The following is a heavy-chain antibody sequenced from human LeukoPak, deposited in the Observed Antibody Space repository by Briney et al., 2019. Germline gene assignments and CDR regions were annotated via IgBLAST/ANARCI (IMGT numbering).Heavy chain of an antibody. Sequence: GGSLRLSCTASGFTFSSYAMSWVRQAPGKGLEWLSGISVSGSETHYADSVKGRFTMSRDNSKNTVYLQIDSLGGDDTAAYYCARRAVLTPANYYMDVWGTGTTVTVSS. CDR2: ISVSGSET. CDR1: GFTFSSYA. J-gene: IGHJ6*03. V-gene: IGHV3-23*01. D-gene: IGHD4/OR15-4a*01. CDR3: ARRAVLTPANYYMDV.